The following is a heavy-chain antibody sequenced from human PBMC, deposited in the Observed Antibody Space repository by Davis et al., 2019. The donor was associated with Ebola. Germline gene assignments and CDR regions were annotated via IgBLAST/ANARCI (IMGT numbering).Heavy chain of an antibody. CDR3: ARRASYCGGDCSDY. Sequence: GESLKISCKGSGFTFTDYWIGWVRQMPGKGLEWMGIIFPGDSDTRYSPSFQGQVTISADRSISTAFLQWSSLKASDTAMDFCARRASYCGGDCSDYWGQGTLVTVSS. CDR2: IFPGDSDT. J-gene: IGHJ4*02. CDR1: GFTFTDYW. V-gene: IGHV5-51*01. D-gene: IGHD2-21*02.